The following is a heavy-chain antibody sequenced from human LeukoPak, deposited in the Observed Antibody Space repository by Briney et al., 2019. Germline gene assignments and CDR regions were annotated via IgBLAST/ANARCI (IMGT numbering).Heavy chain of an antibody. CDR3: ASTVGPNYFDS. Sequence: GSLRLSCAASGLTFNSYEIHWVRQAPGKGLVWVSRINSDGSSTTYADSVRGRFTISRDNAKNTLYLQMNSLRAEDTAVYYCASTVGPNYFDSWGQGTLVTVSS. J-gene: IGHJ4*02. CDR1: GLTFNSYE. CDR2: INSDGSST. V-gene: IGHV3-74*01.